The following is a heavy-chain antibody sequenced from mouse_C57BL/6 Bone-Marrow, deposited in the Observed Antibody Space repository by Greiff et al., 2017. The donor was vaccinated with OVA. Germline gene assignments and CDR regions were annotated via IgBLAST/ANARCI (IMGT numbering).Heavy chain of an antibody. V-gene: IGHV5-6*01. Sequence: EVQLVESGGDLVKPGGSLKLSCAASGFTFSSYGMSWVRQTPDKRLEWVATISSGGSYTYSPDSVKGRFTISRDNAKNTLYLQMSSLKSEDTAMYYCARHHDAKERDYWGQGTTLTVSP. J-gene: IGHJ2*01. CDR2: ISSGGSYT. CDR1: GFTFSSYG. CDR3: ARHHDAKERDY. D-gene: IGHD2-12*01.